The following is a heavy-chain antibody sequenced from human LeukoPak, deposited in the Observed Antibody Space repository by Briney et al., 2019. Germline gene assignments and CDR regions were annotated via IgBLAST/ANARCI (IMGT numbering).Heavy chain of an antibody. J-gene: IGHJ5*02. D-gene: IGHD2-2*01. CDR1: GYTFTSYN. Sequence: ASVKVSCKASGYTFTSYNINWVRQATGQGLEWMGWMNPNSGNTGYAQKFQGRVTMTRNTSISTAYMELSSLRSEDTAVYHCARETLPNWFDPWGQGTLVTVSS. CDR2: MNPNSGNT. V-gene: IGHV1-8*01. CDR3: ARETLPNWFDP.